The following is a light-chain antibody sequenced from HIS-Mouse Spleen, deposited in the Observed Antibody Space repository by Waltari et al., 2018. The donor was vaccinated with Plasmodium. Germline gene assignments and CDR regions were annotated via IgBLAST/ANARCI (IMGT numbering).Light chain of an antibody. J-gene: IGLJ3*02. CDR3: AAWDDSLNGYWV. V-gene: IGLV1-44*01. CDR2: SNN. Sequence: QSVLTQPPSASGTPGQRVTISCSGSSSNIGSNTVTWYQQLPGTAPKLLIYSNNQRPSGVPDRCSGSKSGTSASLAISGLQSEDEADYYCAAWDDSLNGYWVFGGGTKLTVL. CDR1: SSNIGSNT.